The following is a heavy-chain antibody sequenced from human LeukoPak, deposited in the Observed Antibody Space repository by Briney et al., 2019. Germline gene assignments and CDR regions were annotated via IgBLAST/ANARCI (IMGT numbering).Heavy chain of an antibody. CDR1: GGSFSGYY. D-gene: IGHD3/OR15-3a*01. CDR2: INHSGST. V-gene: IGHV4-34*01. J-gene: IGHJ4*02. CDR3: AVGRPSDY. Sequence: SETLSLTCAVYGGSFSGYYWSWIRQPPGKGLEWIGEINHSGSTNYNPSLKSRVTISVDTSKNQFSLKLSSVTAADTAVYYCAVGRPSDYWGQGTLVTVSS.